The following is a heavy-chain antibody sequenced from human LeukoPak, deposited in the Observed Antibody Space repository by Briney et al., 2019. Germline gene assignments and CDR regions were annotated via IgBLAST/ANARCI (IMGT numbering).Heavy chain of an antibody. CDR1: GFTFSSYQ. CDR3: AKDSMGQWLVSSPDY. D-gene: IGHD6-19*01. Sequence: SGGSLRLSCAASGFTFSSYQMHWVRQAPGKGLEWVAFIRYDGTDKYYADSVKGRFTVSRDNSKDTLYLQMSSLRTEDTAVYYCAKDSMGQWLVSSPDYWGQGTLVTVSS. J-gene: IGHJ4*02. V-gene: IGHV3-30*02. CDR2: IRYDGTDK.